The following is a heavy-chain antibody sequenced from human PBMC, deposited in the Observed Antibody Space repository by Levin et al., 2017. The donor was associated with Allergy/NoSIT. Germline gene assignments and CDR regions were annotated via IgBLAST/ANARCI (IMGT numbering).Heavy chain of an antibody. Sequence: LSLTCAASGFTFSSYSMNWVRQAPGKGLEWVSYISSSSSTIYYADSVKGRFTISRDNAKNSLYLQMNSLRAEDTAVYYCARILNSWTGDYFDYWGQGTLVTVSS. CDR3: ARILNSWTGDYFDY. J-gene: IGHJ4*02. CDR1: GFTFSSYS. CDR2: ISSSSSTI. V-gene: IGHV3-48*01. D-gene: IGHD6-13*01.